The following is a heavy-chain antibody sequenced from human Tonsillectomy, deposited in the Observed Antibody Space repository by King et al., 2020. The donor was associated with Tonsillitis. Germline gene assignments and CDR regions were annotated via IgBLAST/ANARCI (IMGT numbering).Heavy chain of an antibody. Sequence: VQLVESGAEVKKPGASVKVSCKASGYTFTGYYMHWVRQAPGQGREWMGWINPNSGGTNYAQKFQGRDSMTRDTSISTAYMELSRLRSDDTAVYYCARGGAVEQWLVRGLVLFDYWGQGTLVTVSS. CDR1: GYTFTGYY. CDR2: INPNSGGT. CDR3: ARGGAVEQWLVRGLVLFDY. V-gene: IGHV1-2*02. D-gene: IGHD6-19*01. J-gene: IGHJ4*02.